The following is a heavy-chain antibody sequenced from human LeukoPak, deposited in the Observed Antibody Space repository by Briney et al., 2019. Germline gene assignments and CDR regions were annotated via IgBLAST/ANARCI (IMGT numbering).Heavy chain of an antibody. CDR1: GFTFSSYA. D-gene: IGHD6-13*01. Sequence: GGSPRLSCAASGFTFSSYAMHWVRQAPGKGLEWVAVISYDGSNKYYADSVKGRFTISRDDAKNSMYLQMDSLRAEDTAVYYCARDRDSSGSWEINFDYWGQGTLVTVSS. CDR2: ISYDGSNK. CDR3: ARDRDSSGSWEINFDY. J-gene: IGHJ4*02. V-gene: IGHV3-30-3*01.